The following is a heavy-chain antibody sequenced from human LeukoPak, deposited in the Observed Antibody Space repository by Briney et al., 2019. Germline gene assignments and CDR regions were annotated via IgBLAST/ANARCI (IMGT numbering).Heavy chain of an antibody. V-gene: IGHV3-66*01. CDR2: VYPGGFT. D-gene: IGHD2/OR15-2a*01. CDR3: AIGGVIWRMDV. CDR1: GFTVTSNY. Sequence: PGGSLRLSCAVSGFTVTSNYMSWVRRAPGKGLEWVSVVYPGGFTYHADSVKGRFTISRDTSKNTVYLQMNSLRAEDTAVYYCAIGGVIWRMDVWGQGTTVTVSS. J-gene: IGHJ6*02.